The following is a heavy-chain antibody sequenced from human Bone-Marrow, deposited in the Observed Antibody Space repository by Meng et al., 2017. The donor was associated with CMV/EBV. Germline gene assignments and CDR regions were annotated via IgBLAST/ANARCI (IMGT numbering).Heavy chain of an antibody. Sequence: GGSLRLSCAASGFTFGTFPMNWVRQAPGKGLDWISYISSTSSTIYYADSVKGRFTISRDNAKNSLYLQMNSLRAEDTAVYYCARHFSTGNSMAYWGQGTRVTGSS. CDR1: GFTFGTFP. J-gene: IGHJ4*02. D-gene: IGHD3-9*01. CDR2: ISSTSSTI. CDR3: ARHFSTGNSMAY. V-gene: IGHV3-48*04.